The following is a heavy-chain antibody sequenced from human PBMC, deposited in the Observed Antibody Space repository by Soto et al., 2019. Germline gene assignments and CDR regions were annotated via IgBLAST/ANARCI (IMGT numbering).Heavy chain of an antibody. CDR1: GFTYSSHG. CDR2: LSRGGGST. Sequence: EAQLLESGGELIQPGGSLRLSCAASGFTYSSHGMSWVRQAPGKGLEWIAGLSRGGGSTYYADSVKGRFTISRDNSKNTLDLIMISLRVEDTALYYCARDGQYRPEGFDIWGQGTMVTVSS. J-gene: IGHJ3*02. CDR3: ARDGQYRPEGFDI. V-gene: IGHV3-23*01. D-gene: IGHD5-12*01.